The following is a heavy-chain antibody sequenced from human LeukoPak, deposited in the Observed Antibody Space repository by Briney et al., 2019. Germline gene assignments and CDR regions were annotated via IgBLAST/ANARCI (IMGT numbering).Heavy chain of an antibody. CDR2: IKSKTDGGTT. CDR3: TTGDGYNSNFDY. D-gene: IGHD5-24*01. Sequence: GGSLRLPCAASGFTFSNAWMSWVRQAPGKGLEWVGRIKSKTDGGTTDYAAPVKGRFTISRDDSKNTLYLQMNSLKTEDTAVYYCTTGDGYNSNFDYWGQGTLVTVSS. J-gene: IGHJ4*02. CDR1: GFTFSNAW. V-gene: IGHV3-15*01.